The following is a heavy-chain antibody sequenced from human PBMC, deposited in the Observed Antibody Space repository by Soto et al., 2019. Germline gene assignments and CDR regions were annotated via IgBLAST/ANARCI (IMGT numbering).Heavy chain of an antibody. D-gene: IGHD5-18*01. CDR2: ISAYNGNT. CDR1: GYTLTSYG. J-gene: IGHJ5*02. CDR3: ARDPARTSGYSYGYVGWFDP. Sequence: ASVKVSCTASGYTLTSYGISWVRQAPGQGLEWMGWISAYNGNTNYAQKLQGRVTMTTDTSTSTAYMELRSLRSDDTAVYYCARDPARTSGYSYGYVGWFDPWGQGTLVTVSS. V-gene: IGHV1-18*01.